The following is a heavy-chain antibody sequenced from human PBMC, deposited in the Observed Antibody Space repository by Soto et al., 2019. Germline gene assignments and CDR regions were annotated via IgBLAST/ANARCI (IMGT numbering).Heavy chain of an antibody. V-gene: IGHV4-39*01. CDR1: GGSISSSRYS. Sequence: EALSRTCSVSGGSISSSRYSWGWILQPPGKGLEGIGRICYMGCTYYNPSLKSRVTISVDTSKNQLSLKLSSVTAADTSVYYCARVFRGYSYFPFDPWGQGTLVTVSS. D-gene: IGHD5-18*01. CDR3: ARVFRGYSYFPFDP. J-gene: IGHJ5*02. CDR2: ICYMGCT.